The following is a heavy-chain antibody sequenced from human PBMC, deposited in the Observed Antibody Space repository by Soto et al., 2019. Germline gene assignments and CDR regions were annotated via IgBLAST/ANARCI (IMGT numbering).Heavy chain of an antibody. Sequence: ASVKVSCKASGYTFSDYYVHWVREAPGQGLEWMGWINPSSGGTIYTQRFQGRVTMTRDTSINTVYMELSRLTSDDTAVYYCARAMGGIGAPGYTWFEPWGQGALVTVYS. CDR2: INPSSGGT. CDR3: ARAMGGIGAPGYTWFEP. CDR1: GYTFSDYY. D-gene: IGHD1-26*01. J-gene: IGHJ5*02. V-gene: IGHV1-2*02.